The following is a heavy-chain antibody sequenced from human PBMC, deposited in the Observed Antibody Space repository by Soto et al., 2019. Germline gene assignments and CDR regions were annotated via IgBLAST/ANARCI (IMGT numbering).Heavy chain of an antibody. Sequence: QVQLVQSGAEVKKPGASVKVSCKASGYTFTSYGISWVRQAPGQGLEWMGWISAYNGNTNYAQKLQSRVTMTTDTSTSTAYMELRSLRSDDTAVYYCARDLGSPMTSVTTCGFDCWGQGTLVTVSS. CDR3: ARDLGSPMTSVTTCGFDC. V-gene: IGHV1-18*01. D-gene: IGHD4-17*01. J-gene: IGHJ4*02. CDR1: GYTFTSYG. CDR2: ISAYNGNT.